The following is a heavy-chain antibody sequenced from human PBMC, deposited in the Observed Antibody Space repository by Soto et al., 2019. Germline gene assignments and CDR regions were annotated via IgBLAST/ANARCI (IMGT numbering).Heavy chain of an antibody. CDR3: ARQSSGWYNWFDP. J-gene: IGHJ5*02. Sequence: SETLSLTCAVSGGSISSSNWWSWVRQPPGKGLEWIGEIYHSGSTNYNPSLKSRVTISVDTSKNQFSLKLSSVTAAETAVYYCARQSSGWYNWFDPWGQGTLVTVSS. V-gene: IGHV4-4*02. CDR1: GGSISSSNW. D-gene: IGHD6-19*01. CDR2: IYHSGST.